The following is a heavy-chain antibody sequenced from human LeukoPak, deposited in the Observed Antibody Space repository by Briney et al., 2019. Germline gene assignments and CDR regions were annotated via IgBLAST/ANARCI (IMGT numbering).Heavy chain of an antibody. CDR3: AKSAGVATIYFDC. CDR2: IGSDYDR. D-gene: IGHD5-12*01. J-gene: IGHJ4*02. CDR1: GFTFGSFA. V-gene: IGHV3-23*01. Sequence: GGSLRLSCEASGFTFGSFAMSWVRQAPGKGLEGVAAIGSDYDRVHEDSVKGRFTISRDNSKSTLYLQMDNLRPEDTAVYFCAKSAGVATIYFDCWGQGALVTVSS.